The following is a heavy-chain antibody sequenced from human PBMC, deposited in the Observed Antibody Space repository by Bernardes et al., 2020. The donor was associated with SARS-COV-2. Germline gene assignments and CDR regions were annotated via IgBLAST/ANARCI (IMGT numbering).Heavy chain of an antibody. D-gene: IGHD5-12*01. CDR2: IYWDDDK. CDR3: ARSYIVATISFGSDAFDI. J-gene: IGHJ3*02. CDR1: GFSLSTSGVG. V-gene: IGHV2-5*02. Sequence: PTLVKPTQTLTLTCTFSGFSLSTSGVGVGWIRQPPGKALEWLALIYWDDDKRYSPSLKSRLTITKDTSKNQVVLTMTNMDPVDTAVYYCARSYIVATISFGSDAFDIWGQGTMVTVSS.